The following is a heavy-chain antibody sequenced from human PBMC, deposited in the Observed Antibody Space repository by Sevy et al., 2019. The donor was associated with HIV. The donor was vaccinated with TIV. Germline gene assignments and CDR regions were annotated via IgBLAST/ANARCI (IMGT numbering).Heavy chain of an antibody. Sequence: GGSLRLSCAASGFTFSNYGMHWVRQAPGTGLEWVAFIRYDGSNKNNADSVKGRFTISRDNSKNTLYLQMNSLRPEDTAVYYCAKEPVLVVDYYSMDVWGQGTTVTVSS. V-gene: IGHV3-30*02. D-gene: IGHD2-8*02. CDR3: AKEPVLVVDYYSMDV. J-gene: IGHJ6*02. CDR2: IRYDGSNK. CDR1: GFTFSNYG.